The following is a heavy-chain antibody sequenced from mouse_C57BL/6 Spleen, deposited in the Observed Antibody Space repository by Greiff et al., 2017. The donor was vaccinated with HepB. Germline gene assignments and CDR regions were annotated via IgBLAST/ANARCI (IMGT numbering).Heavy chain of an antibody. J-gene: IGHJ3*01. CDR2: IDPSDSYT. CDR3: ARNGYYVGWFAY. D-gene: IGHD2-3*01. CDR1: GYTFTSYW. Sequence: QVQLQQPGAELVMPGASVKLSCKASGYTFTSYWMHWVKQRPGQGLEWIGEIDPSDSYTNYNQKFKGKSTLTVDKSSSTAYMQLSSLTSEDSAVYYCARNGYYVGWFAYWGQGTLVTVSA. V-gene: IGHV1-69*01.